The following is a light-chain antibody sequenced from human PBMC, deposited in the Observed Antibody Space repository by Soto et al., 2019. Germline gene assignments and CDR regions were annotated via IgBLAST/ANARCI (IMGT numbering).Light chain of an antibody. CDR1: QSVTNN. CDR2: GAS. J-gene: IGKJ5*01. Sequence: EIVMTQSPATLSVSPGERATLSCRASQSVTNNLVWYQQKPGQAPLLLIYGASTRAAGIPAWFSGSGSGAEFTLTISSLQSEDFAVYYCQQYNNWPPLTFGQGTRLDIK. V-gene: IGKV3-15*01. CDR3: QQYNNWPPLT.